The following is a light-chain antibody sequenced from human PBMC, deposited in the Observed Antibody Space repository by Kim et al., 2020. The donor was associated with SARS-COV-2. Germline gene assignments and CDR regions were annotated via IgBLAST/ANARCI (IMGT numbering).Light chain of an antibody. Sequence: SPGQTARITCSGDALSKIFAYWYQQKSGQAPVLVIYNDSEKPSGIPERFSGSSSGTTVTLTISGVQAEDEADYYCQSADSSGTYWVFGGGTQLTVL. J-gene: IGLJ3*02. CDR2: NDS. CDR1: ALSKIF. CDR3: QSADSSGTYWV. V-gene: IGLV3-25*03.